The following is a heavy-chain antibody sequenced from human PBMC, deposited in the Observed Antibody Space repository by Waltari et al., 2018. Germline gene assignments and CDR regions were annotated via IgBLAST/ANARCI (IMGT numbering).Heavy chain of an antibody. J-gene: IGHJ4*02. CDR2: IIPIFGTA. V-gene: IGHV1-69*06. CDR3: ARGSADYYDSSGFLPYFDY. Sequence: QVQLVQSGAEVKKPGSSVKVSCKASGGTFRSYAINWVRPAPGPGLEWMGGIIPIFGTANYAQKFQGRVTITADKSTSTAYMELSSLRSEDTAVYYCARGSADYYDSSGFLPYFDYWGQGTLVTVSS. D-gene: IGHD3-22*01. CDR1: GGTFRSYA.